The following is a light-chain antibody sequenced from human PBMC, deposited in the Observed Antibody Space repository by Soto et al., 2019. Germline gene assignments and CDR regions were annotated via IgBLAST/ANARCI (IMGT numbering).Light chain of an antibody. V-gene: IGKV3-20*01. CDR1: EIINSGY. Sequence: ENLLTQSPDTLSLSAGERATLFCRASEIINSGYIAWYQQKPGRAPRLLIYGASKRATGIPDRFSGSESGTDFTLTINSLEPEDSAVYYCQRYGSSPLTFGGGTKVDIK. CDR2: GAS. CDR3: QRYGSSPLT. J-gene: IGKJ4*01.